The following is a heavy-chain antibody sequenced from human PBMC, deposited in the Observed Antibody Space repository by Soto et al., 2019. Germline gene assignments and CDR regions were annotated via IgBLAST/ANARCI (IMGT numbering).Heavy chain of an antibody. Sequence: QPGGSLRLSCAASGFTFSSYGMHWVRQAPGKGLEWVAVIWYDGSNKYYADSVKGRFTISRDNSKNTLYLQMNSLRAEDTAVYYCARDHLYYDFWSGPGCGMDVWGQGTTVTVSS. CDR2: IWYDGSNK. CDR1: GFTFSSYG. D-gene: IGHD3-3*01. J-gene: IGHJ6*02. CDR3: ARDHLYYDFWSGPGCGMDV. V-gene: IGHV3-33*01.